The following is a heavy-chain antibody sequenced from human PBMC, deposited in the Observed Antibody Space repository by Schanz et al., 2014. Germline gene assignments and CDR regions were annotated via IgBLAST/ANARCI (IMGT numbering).Heavy chain of an antibody. D-gene: IGHD1-1*01. V-gene: IGHV4-61*02. CDR2: IYSRGSS. J-gene: IGHJ2*01. CDR1: GGSISSATYY. Sequence: QVQLQESGPGLVKPSQTLSLTCTVSGGSISSATYYWSWVRQPAGKGLEWIGRIYSRGSSTYNPSLKSRVPIPIDTSNNQFSLKLTSLTAADTAVYYCARDTTWRLDLWGRGTLVTVSS. CDR3: ARDTTWRLDL.